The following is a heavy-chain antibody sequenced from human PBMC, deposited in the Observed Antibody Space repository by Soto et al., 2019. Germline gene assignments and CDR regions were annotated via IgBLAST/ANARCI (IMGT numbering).Heavy chain of an antibody. CDR1: GDSINSNTYY. CDR2: IYYTGSA. V-gene: IGHV4-39*01. D-gene: IGHD5-12*01. CDR3: ARPRLGATILSGFDS. Sequence: SETLSLTCIVSGDSINSNTYYWAWIRQSPGERLEWIGSIYYTGSAFYNPALKSRVTISVDTSKNQFSLKMDSVTAADTAVYFCARPRLGATILSGFDSWGRGILVTVSS. J-gene: IGHJ4*02.